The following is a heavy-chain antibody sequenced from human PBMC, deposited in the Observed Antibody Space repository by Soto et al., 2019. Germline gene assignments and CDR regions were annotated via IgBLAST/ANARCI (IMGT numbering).Heavy chain of an antibody. D-gene: IGHD1-26*01. CDR1: GFTFSNHW. J-gene: IGHJ4*02. V-gene: IGHV3-7*03. CDR3: AKDSYSKGDI. CDR2: IKQDESVK. Sequence: EVQLVESGGGLVQPGGSLRLSCVASGFTFSNHWMSWVRQAPGKGLEWVANIKQDESVKTYVGSVRGRFTISRDNAGSSLYLEMSSLREEDTAVYYCAKDSYSKGDIWGQGTLVTVSS.